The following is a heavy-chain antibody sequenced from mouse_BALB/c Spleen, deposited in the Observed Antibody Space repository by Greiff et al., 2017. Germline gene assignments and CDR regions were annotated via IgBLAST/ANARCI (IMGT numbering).Heavy chain of an antibody. CDR1: GFSLTSYG. J-gene: IGHJ4*01. V-gene: IGHV2-9*02. Sequence: VQLVESGPGLVAPSQSLSITCTVSGFSLTSYGVHWVRQPPGKGLEWLGVIWAGGSTNYNSALMSRLSISKDNSKSQVFLKMNSLQTDDTAMYDCAREGSGYDDAMDYWGQGTSVTVSS. CDR2: IWAGGST. CDR3: AREGSGYDDAMDY. D-gene: IGHD2-14*01.